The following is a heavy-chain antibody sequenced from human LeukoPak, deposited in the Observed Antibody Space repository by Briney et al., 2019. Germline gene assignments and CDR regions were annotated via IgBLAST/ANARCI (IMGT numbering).Heavy chain of an antibody. J-gene: IGHJ4*02. CDR3: AKPLYYYDSSGRGGFDS. CDR1: GFTFSSYS. V-gene: IGHV3-21*04. D-gene: IGHD3-22*01. Sequence: GGSLRLSCAASGFTFSSYSMNWVRQAPGKGLEWVSSISSSSSYIYYADSVKGRFTISRDNSKNTLDLQVNSLRAEDTAVYYCAKPLYYYDSSGRGGFDSWGQGTLVTVSS. CDR2: ISSSSSYI.